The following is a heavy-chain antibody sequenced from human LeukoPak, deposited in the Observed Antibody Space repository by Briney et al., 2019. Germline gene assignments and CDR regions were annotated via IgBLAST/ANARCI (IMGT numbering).Heavy chain of an antibody. V-gene: IGHV4-59*08. Sequence: PSETLSLTCTVSGGSISSYYRSWIRQPPGKGLEWIGYIYYSGSTNYNPSLKSRVTISVDTSKNQFSLKLSSVTAADTAVYYCARTREWLTDYWGQGTLVTVSS. CDR1: GGSISSYY. CDR3: ARTREWLTDY. D-gene: IGHD6-19*01. CDR2: IYYSGST. J-gene: IGHJ4*02.